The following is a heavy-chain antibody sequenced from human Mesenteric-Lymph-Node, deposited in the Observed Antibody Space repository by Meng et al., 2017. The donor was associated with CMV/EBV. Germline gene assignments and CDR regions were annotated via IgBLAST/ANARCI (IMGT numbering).Heavy chain of an antibody. J-gene: IGHJ5*02. CDR2: IYYTGTT. V-gene: IGHV4-61*08. Sequence: GSLRLSCSVSSASVSTRAYYWSWIRQPPGKGLEWLGYIYYTGTTNYNPSLKSRVTISVDTSKNQFSLRLTSVTAADTAVYYCARLDRFCGGASCMIFRSWGQGTLVTVSS. D-gene: IGHD2-21*01. CDR3: ARLDRFCGGASCMIFRS. CDR1: SASVSTRAYY.